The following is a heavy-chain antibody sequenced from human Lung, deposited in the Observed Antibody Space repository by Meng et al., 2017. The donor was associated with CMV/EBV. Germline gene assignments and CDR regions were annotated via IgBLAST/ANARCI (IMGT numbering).Heavy chain of an antibody. CDR3: ARDLRNPPTSFGGVRTHVRYFDS. Sequence: GGSLRLXCAASGFTFSSYSMNWVRQAPGKGLEWVSSISSNSSYRYYADSVKGRFTVSRDNAKNSLYLQMNSLRAEDTAVYYCARDLRNPPTSFGGVRTHVRYFDSXGQGXLVPSPQ. CDR2: ISSNSSYR. CDR1: GFTFSSYS. V-gene: IGHV3-21*01. D-gene: IGHD3-3*01. J-gene: IGHJ4*02.